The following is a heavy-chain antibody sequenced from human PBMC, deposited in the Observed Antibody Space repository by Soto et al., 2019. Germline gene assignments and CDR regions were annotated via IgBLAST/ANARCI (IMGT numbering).Heavy chain of an antibody. D-gene: IGHD1-26*01. J-gene: IGHJ6*01. V-gene: IGHV3-23*01. CDR3: AMDMSGGTYHYYYGMDV. CDR2: ISGSGSPT. Sequence: EVQLLESGGGLGQPGGYLRLSCAASGLTFSSYAMTAVLQAPGWGLEWVSAISGSGSPTYYADSVKGRFTISRDNSKNTKHMQMNSLRADDPAVYYCAMDMSGGTYHYYYGMDVWGHGTTVTVSS. CDR1: GLTFSSYA.